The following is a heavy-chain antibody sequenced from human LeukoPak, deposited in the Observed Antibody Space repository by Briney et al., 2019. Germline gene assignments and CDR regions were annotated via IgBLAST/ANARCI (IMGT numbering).Heavy chain of an antibody. J-gene: IGHJ4*02. Sequence: GGSLRLSCPASGFIFSSYGMNWVRQAPGKGREGGSSISRVSSTIYYAASVKARFTISRDNAKNTLYLQMNSLRAEDTAVYYCVREEGSRYYFDYWGQGTLVIVSS. V-gene: IGHV3-48*01. CDR2: ISRVSSTI. D-gene: IGHD6-13*01. CDR3: VREEGSRYYFDY. CDR1: GFIFSSYG.